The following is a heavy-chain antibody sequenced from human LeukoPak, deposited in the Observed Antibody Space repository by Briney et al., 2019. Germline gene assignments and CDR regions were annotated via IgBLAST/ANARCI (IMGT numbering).Heavy chain of an antibody. D-gene: IGHD5-18*01. J-gene: IGHJ4*02. CDR3: ATAPYSYGYATLVY. Sequence: ASVKVSCKVSGYTLTELSMHWVRQAPGRGLEWMGGFDPEDGETIYAQKFQGRVTMTEDTSTDTAYMELSSLRSEYTAVYYCATAPYSYGYATLVYRGQGTLVTVSS. V-gene: IGHV1-24*01. CDR1: GYTLTELS. CDR2: FDPEDGET.